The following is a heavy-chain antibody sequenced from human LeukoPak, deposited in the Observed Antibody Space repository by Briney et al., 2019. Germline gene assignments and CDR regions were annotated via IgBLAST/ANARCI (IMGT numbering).Heavy chain of an antibody. Sequence: ASVKVSCKASGYTLTSYGISWVRQAPRQGLEWMGWISAYNGNTNYAQKLQGRVTMTTDTSTSTAYMGLRSLRSDDTAVYYCARVVRYDFWSGYFDYWGQGTLVTVSS. V-gene: IGHV1-18*01. CDR2: ISAYNGNT. CDR1: GYTLTSYG. CDR3: ARVVRYDFWSGYFDY. D-gene: IGHD3-3*01. J-gene: IGHJ4*02.